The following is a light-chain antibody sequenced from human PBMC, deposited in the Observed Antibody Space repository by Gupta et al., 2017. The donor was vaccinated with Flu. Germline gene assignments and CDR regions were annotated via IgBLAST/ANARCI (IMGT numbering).Light chain of an antibody. V-gene: IGKV1-9*01. CDR2: AAS. Sequence: DIQLTQSPSFLSASVGDLVTITCRASQGINSYLAWDHQKPGKAPKLLIYAASTLQSGVKSRFSGSGSGTEFTRPSSSMQTEDFETYYGQHLNTFGHGTKVDIK. CDR1: QGINSY. J-gene: IGKJ3*01. CDR3: QHLNT.